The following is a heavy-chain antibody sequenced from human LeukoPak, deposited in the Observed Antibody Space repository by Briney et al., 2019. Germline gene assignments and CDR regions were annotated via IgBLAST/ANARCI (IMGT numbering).Heavy chain of an antibody. J-gene: IGHJ4*02. V-gene: IGHV3-23*01. CDR1: GFTFSSYA. CDR3: AKNIVLNVCAPGY. D-gene: IGHD2-8*01. Sequence: GGSLRLSCAASGFTFSSYAMVWVRQAPGKGLEWVSAISGSGGTTYYADSVKGRFTISRDNPKNTLYLQMNSLRAEDTAVYYCAKNIVLNVCAPGYWGQGTLVTASS. CDR2: ISGSGGTT.